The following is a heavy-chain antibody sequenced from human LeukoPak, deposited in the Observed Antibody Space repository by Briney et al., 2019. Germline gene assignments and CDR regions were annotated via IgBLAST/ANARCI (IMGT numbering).Heavy chain of an antibody. J-gene: IGHJ4*02. CDR2: ISYDGSNK. Sequence: GGSLRLSCAASGFTFSSYAMHWVRQAPGKGLEWVAVISYDGSNKYYADSVKGRFTISRDNSKNTLYLQMNSLRAEDTAEYYCARDRRRYGSGSPFDYWGQGTLVTVSS. V-gene: IGHV3-30*04. CDR3: ARDRRRYGSGSPFDY. CDR1: GFTFSSYA. D-gene: IGHD3-10*01.